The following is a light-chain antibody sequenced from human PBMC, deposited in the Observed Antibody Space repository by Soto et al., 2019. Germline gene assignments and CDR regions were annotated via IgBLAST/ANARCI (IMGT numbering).Light chain of an antibody. V-gene: IGLV2-11*01. CDR1: SSDVGGYNY. Sequence: QSALTQPRSVSGSPGQSVTISCTGTSSDVGGYNYVSWYQHHPGKAPKLMIYDVSKRPSGVPDRFSGSKSGNTASLTISGRQAEDEAEYYCCSYAGSYTRVFGGGTKLTVL. J-gene: IGLJ3*02. CDR2: DVS. CDR3: CSYAGSYTRV.